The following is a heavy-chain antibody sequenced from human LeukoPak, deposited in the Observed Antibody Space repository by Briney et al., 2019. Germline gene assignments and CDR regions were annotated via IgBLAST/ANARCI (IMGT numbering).Heavy chain of an antibody. J-gene: IGHJ4*02. CDR2: IRSDGSVK. Sequence: GGSLRLSCAASGFTFSSYWMTWVRRAPGKGLEWVAFIRSDGSVKYYADSVRGRFTISRDNSKNTLFLQMNSLRAEDTAVYYCAKDEAAAGVDFDYWGQGTLVTVYS. V-gene: IGHV3-30*02. D-gene: IGHD6-13*01. CDR1: GFTFSSYW. CDR3: AKDEAAAGVDFDY.